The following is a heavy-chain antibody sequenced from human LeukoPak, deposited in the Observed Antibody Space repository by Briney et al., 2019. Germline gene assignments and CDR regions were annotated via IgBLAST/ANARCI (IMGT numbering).Heavy chain of an antibody. J-gene: IGHJ4*02. CDR1: GYTFTSYD. CDR2: MNPNSGNT. Sequence: ASVKVSCKASGYTFTSYDINWVRQAPGQGLEWMGWMNPNSGNTGYAQKFQGRVTMTRNTSISTAYMELSSLRSEDTAVYYCARALRYYDFWSGYYRHYFDYWGQGTLVTVSS. D-gene: IGHD3-3*01. V-gene: IGHV1-8*01. CDR3: ARALRYYDFWSGYYRHYFDY.